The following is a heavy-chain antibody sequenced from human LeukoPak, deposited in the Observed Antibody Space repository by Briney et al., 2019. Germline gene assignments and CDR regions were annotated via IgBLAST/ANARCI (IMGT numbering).Heavy chain of an antibody. V-gene: IGHV4-59*01. CDR1: GGSISSYY. CDR3: ARARYYYDSSGYPPAYYFDY. CDR2: IYYSGST. D-gene: IGHD3-22*01. J-gene: IGHJ4*02. Sequence: SETLSLTCTVSGGSISSYYWSWIRQPPGKGLEWIGYIYYSGSTNYNPSLKSRVTISVDTSKNQFSLKLSSVTAADTAVYYCARARYYYDSSGYPPAYYFDYWGQGTLVTVSS.